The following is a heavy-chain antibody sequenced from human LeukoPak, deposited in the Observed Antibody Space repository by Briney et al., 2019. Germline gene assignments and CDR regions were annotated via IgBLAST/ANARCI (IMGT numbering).Heavy chain of an antibody. V-gene: IGHV1-69*04. Sequence: SVKVSCKASGGTFSSYAISWVRQAPGQGLEWMRRIIPILGIANYAQKFQGRVTITADKSTSTAYMELSSLRSEDTAVYYCAREGDGYNSTRDYWGQGTLVTVSS. CDR2: IIPILGIA. D-gene: IGHD5-12*01. CDR1: GGTFSSYA. CDR3: AREGDGYNSTRDY. J-gene: IGHJ4*02.